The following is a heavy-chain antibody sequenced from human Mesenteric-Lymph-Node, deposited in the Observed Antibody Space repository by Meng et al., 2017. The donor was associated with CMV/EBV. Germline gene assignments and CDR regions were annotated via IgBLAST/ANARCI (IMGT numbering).Heavy chain of an antibody. D-gene: IGHD3-16*01. CDR3: AKGPLLGYFDY. CDR2: ISSTGTVI. Sequence: GGSLRLSCVVSGFTFIDHYMSWIRQAPGKGLEWISYISSTGTVIYYADSVKGRFSISRDNARNSLYLQMNSLRAEDTAVYYCAKGPLLGYFDYWGQGTLVTVSS. CDR1: GFTFIDHY. V-gene: IGHV3-11*01. J-gene: IGHJ4*02.